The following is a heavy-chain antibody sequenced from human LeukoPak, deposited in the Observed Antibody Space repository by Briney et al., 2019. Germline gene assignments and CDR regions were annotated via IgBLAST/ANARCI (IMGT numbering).Heavy chain of an antibody. D-gene: IGHD3-16*02. CDR3: ARDAEEVIYNWFDP. V-gene: IGHV4-31*03. CDR1: GGSISSGGYY. J-gene: IGHJ5*02. Sequence: SETLSLTCTVSGGSISSGGYYWSWIRQHPGKGLEWIGYIYYSGSTYYNPSLKSRVTISVDTCKNQFSLKLSSVTAADTAVYYCARDAEEVIYNWFDPWGQGTLVTVSS. CDR2: IYYSGST.